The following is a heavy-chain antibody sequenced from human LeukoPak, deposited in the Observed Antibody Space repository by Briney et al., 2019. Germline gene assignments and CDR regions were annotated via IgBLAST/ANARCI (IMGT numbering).Heavy chain of an antibody. V-gene: IGHV5-51*01. D-gene: IGHD2-2*01. CDR3: ARRGYDTSWYYYDY. Sequence: GESLKISCKGSGYXFNNYWICWVRQMPGKGLEWMGVMHPGDADTTYSPSFQGQVTISADESITTAYLQWSSLKATDTAMYYCARRGYDTSWYYYDYWGQGTLVTVSS. J-gene: IGHJ4*02. CDR1: GYXFNNYW. CDR2: MHPGDADT.